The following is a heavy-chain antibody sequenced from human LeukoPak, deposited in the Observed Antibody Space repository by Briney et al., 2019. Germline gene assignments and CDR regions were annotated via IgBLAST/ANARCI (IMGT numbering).Heavy chain of an antibody. Sequence: GGSLRLSCVASGFTFSSFEMHWVRQAPGKGLEWISYISSSDTIFYADSVKGRFTISRDNAKNSLFLQMNSLRAEDTAVYYCARGGQYVDYWGQGTLVTVSS. D-gene: IGHD2-2*01. CDR3: ARGGQYVDY. V-gene: IGHV3-48*03. J-gene: IGHJ4*02. CDR2: ISSSDTI. CDR1: GFTFSSFE.